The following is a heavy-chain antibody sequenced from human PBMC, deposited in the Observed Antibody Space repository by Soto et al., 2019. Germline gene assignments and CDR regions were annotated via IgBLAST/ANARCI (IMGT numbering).Heavy chain of an antibody. Sequence: SETLSLTCAVYGGSFRGYYWSWIRQPPGKGLEWIGEINHSGSTNYNPSLKSRVTISVDTSKNQFSLKLSSVTAADTAVYYCARVRAEYYDILTGYYSPYYYYHYMDVCGKGTTVTVS. D-gene: IGHD3-9*01. V-gene: IGHV4-34*01. J-gene: IGHJ6*03. CDR2: INHSGST. CDR1: GGSFRGYY. CDR3: ARVRAEYYDILTGYYSPYYYYHYMDV.